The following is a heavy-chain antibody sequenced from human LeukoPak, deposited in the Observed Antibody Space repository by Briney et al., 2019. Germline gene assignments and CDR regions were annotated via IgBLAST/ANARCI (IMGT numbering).Heavy chain of an antibody. J-gene: IGHJ3*02. CDR2: IYYDGTT. V-gene: IGHV4-39*01. CDR1: GGSISTTSYY. D-gene: IGHD3-22*01. Sequence: PSETLSLTCTASGGSISTTSYYWAWIRQPPGKGLEWIVSIYYDGTTYYNPSLKSRVTTSIDTSKKQFSLNVSAVTATDTAVYYCARHFRREVLIGSAFDIWGQGTMVTVSS. CDR3: ARHFRREVLIGSAFDI.